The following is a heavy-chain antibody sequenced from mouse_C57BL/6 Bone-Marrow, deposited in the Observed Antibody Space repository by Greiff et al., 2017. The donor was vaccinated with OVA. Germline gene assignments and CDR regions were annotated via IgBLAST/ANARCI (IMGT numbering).Heavy chain of an antibody. CDR3: ARDGYYLYYFDY. Sequence: QVQLQQSGAELVRPGASVKLSCKASGYTFTDYYINWVKQRPGQGLEWIARIYPGSGNTYYNEKFKGKATLTAEKSSSTASMQLSSLTSEDSAVYFCARDGYYLYYFDYWGQGTTLTVSS. CDR1: GYTFTDYY. V-gene: IGHV1-76*01. D-gene: IGHD2-3*01. CDR2: IYPGSGNT. J-gene: IGHJ2*01.